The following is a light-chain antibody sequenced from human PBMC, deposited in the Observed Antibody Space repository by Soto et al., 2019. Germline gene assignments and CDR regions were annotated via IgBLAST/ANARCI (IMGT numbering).Light chain of an antibody. Sequence: QAVVTQPPSVSAAPGQRVTISCSGSSSNIADNYVSWYQLLPGTAPKLVISDNNKRPSGIPDRFSGSKSGTSATLDITGLQTGDEADYYCATWDNNLISVVFGGGTKVTVL. CDR2: DNN. V-gene: IGLV1-51*01. CDR3: ATWDNNLISVV. CDR1: SSNIADNY. J-gene: IGLJ3*02.